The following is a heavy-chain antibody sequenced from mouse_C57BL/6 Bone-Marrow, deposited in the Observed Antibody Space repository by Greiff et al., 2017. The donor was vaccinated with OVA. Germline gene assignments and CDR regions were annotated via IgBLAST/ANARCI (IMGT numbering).Heavy chain of an antibody. J-gene: IGHJ1*03. D-gene: IGHD2-5*01. CDR2: IHPHSGST. V-gene: IGHV1-64*01. Sequence: QVQLQQPGAELVKPGASVKLSCKTSGYTFTSYWMHWVKQRPGQGLEWIGMIHPHSGSTNYNEKFKSKATLTVDKSSSTAYMQLSSLTSEDSAVYYCARGGFYYSNYVGWYVDVWGTGTTVTVSS. CDR1: GYTFTSYW. CDR3: ARGGFYYSNYVGWYVDV.